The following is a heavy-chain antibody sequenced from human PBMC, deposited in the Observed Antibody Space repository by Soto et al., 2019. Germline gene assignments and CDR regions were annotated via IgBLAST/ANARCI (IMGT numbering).Heavy chain of an antibody. CDR3: AREEGDYYDSSGYLDY. V-gene: IGHV3-53*02. J-gene: IGHJ4*02. CDR1: GFTVSSNY. D-gene: IGHD3-22*01. CDR2: IYSGGST. Sequence: EVQLVETGGGLIQPGGSLRLSCAASGFTVSSNYMSWVRQAPGKGLEWVSVIYSGGSTYYADSVKGRFTISRDNSKNTLYLQMNSLRAEDTAVYYCAREEGDYYDSSGYLDYWGQGPLVTVSS.